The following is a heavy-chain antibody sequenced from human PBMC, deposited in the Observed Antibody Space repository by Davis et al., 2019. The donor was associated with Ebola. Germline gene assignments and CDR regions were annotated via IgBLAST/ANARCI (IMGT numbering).Heavy chain of an antibody. CDR1: GFTFSSYS. Sequence: PGGSLRLSCAASGFTFSSYSMNWVRQAPGKGLEWVSSISSSSSYIYYADSVKGRFTISRDNAKNSLYLQMNSLRAEDTAVYYCARGGDSSGWYYYYYGMDVWGQGTTVTVSS. J-gene: IGHJ6*02. CDR3: ARGGDSSGWYYYYYGMDV. D-gene: IGHD6-19*01. V-gene: IGHV3-21*01. CDR2: ISSSSSYI.